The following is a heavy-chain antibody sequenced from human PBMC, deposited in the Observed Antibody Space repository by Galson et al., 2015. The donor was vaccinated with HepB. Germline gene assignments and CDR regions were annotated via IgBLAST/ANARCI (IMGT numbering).Heavy chain of an antibody. V-gene: IGHV1-46*01. D-gene: IGHD6-13*01. J-gene: IGHJ3*01. CDR2: IDPSNGRT. CDR1: GYTLANYY. CDR3: SREVGDAADDAYDV. Sequence: SVKVSCKTSGYTLANYYIHWVRQAPGQGLEWMGVIDPSNGRTIYAQKFQGRVTVTRDTSTSTVYMDLSSLRSDDTAIFYCSREVGDAADDAYDVWGQGTLVTVSS.